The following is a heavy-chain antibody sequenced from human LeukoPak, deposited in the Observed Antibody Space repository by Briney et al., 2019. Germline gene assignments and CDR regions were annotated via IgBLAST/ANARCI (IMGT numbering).Heavy chain of an antibody. V-gene: IGHV1-18*04. CDR2: ISVYNGNT. J-gene: IGHJ5*02. Sequence: ASVKVSGKASGYTFTSYGISWVRQAPGQGLEWMGWISVYNGNTNYAEQLQGRVTMTTDTSSYTAYMELGGLRSDDTAVYYCARVRYCSGGNCYPNWFDPWGQGTLVTVSS. D-gene: IGHD2-15*01. CDR3: ARVRYCSGGNCYPNWFDP. CDR1: GYTFTSYG.